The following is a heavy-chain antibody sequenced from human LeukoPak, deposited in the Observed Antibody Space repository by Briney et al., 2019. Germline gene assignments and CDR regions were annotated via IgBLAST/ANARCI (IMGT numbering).Heavy chain of an antibody. J-gene: IGHJ4*02. CDR2: IYHSGST. V-gene: IGHV4-38-2*02. D-gene: IGHD6-13*01. Sequence: SETLSLTCTVSGYSISSGYYWGWIRQPPGKGLEWIGSIYHSGSTYYNPPLKSRVTISVDTSKNQFSLKLSSVTAADTAVYYCARGYSSSWYSGWGQGTLVTVSS. CDR3: ARGYSSSWYSG. CDR1: GYSISSGYY.